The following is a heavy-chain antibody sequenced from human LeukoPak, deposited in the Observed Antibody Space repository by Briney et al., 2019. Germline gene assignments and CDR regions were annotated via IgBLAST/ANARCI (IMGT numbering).Heavy chain of an antibody. CDR3: ARALWFGETFPAY. V-gene: IGHV3-30*03. D-gene: IGHD3-10*01. CDR2: ISYDGSNK. J-gene: IGHJ4*02. CDR1: GFSFSNYY. Sequence: GGSLRLSCAASGFSFSNYYIHWVRQAPGKGLEWVAVISYDGSNKYYGDSVKGRFTISRDNAKNSLYLQMNSLRAEDTAVYYCARALWFGETFPAYWGQGTLVTVSS.